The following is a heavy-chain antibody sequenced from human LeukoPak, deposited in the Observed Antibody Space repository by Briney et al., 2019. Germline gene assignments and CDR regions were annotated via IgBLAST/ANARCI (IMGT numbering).Heavy chain of an antibody. CDR3: ARAYSHAFDP. CDR1: GFTVSSNY. V-gene: IGHV3-66*01. CDR2: IYSGGST. J-gene: IGHJ5*02. D-gene: IGHD2-21*01. Sequence: GGSLRLSCAASGFTVSSNYMSWVRQAPGKGLEWVSVIYSGGSTYYAYSVKGRITISRDTSKNTLYLQINSLRAEDTAVYYCARAYSHAFDPWGQGTLVTVSS.